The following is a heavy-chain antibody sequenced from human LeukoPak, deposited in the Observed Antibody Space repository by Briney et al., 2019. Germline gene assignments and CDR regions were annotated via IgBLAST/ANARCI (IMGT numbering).Heavy chain of an antibody. CDR2: INWNGGST. CDR1: GFTFDDYG. D-gene: IGHD5-18*01. J-gene: IGHJ4*02. V-gene: IGHV3-20*04. CDR3: AFYSYGYRDFDY. Sequence: GGSLRLACAASGFTFDDYGMSWVRQAPGKGLEWVSGINWNGGSTGYADSVKGRFTISRDNAENSLYLQMNSLRAEDTALYYCAFYSYGYRDFDYWGQGTLVTVSS.